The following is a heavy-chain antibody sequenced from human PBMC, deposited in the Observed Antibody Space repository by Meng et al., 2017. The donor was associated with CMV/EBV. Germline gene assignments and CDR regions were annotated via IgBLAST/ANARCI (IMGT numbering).Heavy chain of an antibody. D-gene: IGHD3-3*01. CDR1: GFTFSDYY. CDR3: ARDYDFWSGFLDY. V-gene: IGHV3-11*01. J-gene: IGHJ4*02. CDR2: ISSSGSTI. Sequence: GESLKISCAASGFTFSDYYMSWIRQAPGKGLEWVSYISSSGSTIYYADSVKGRFTISRDNAKNSLYLQMNSLRDEDTAVYYCARDYDFWSGFLDYWGQGTLVTVSS.